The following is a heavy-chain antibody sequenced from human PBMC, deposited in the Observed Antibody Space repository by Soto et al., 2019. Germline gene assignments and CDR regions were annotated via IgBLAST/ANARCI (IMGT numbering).Heavy chain of an antibody. V-gene: IGHV3-33*01. D-gene: IGHD3-10*01. J-gene: IGHJ6*02. CDR1: GFTFRNYA. CDR3: ARDSYGMDV. Sequence: PGGSLRLSCAASGFTFRNYAMHWVRQAPGKGLEWVAVIWYDGSNKYYADSVKGRFTISRDNSKNTLYLEMNSLRAEDTAVYYCARDSYGMDVWGQGTTVTVSS. CDR2: IWYDGSNK.